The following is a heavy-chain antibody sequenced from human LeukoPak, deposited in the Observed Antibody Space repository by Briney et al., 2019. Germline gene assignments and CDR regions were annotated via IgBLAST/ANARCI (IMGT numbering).Heavy chain of an antibody. J-gene: IGHJ6*03. Sequence: ASVKVSCKASGYTFTSYGISWVRQAPGQGLEWMRWISAYNGNTNYAQKLQGRVTMTTDTSTSTAYMELRSLRSDDTAVYYCARGYGSGSYYYYYYMDVWGKGTTVTVSS. CDR2: ISAYNGNT. V-gene: IGHV1-18*01. CDR1: GYTFTSYG. D-gene: IGHD3-10*01. CDR3: ARGYGSGSYYYYYYMDV.